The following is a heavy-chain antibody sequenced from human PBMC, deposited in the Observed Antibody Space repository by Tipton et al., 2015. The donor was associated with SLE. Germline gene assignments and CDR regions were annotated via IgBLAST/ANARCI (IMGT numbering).Heavy chain of an antibody. CDR1: DGSISSSSYY. Sequence: TLSLICTVSDGSISSSSYYWGWIRQPPGKGLEWIGRIYYSGSSYYNPSLKSRVTISVDTSKNQFSLKLSSVTAADTAVYYCARDPNGGYGSFDYWGLGALVTVSS. V-gene: IGHV4-39*07. J-gene: IGHJ4*02. D-gene: IGHD7-27*01. CDR3: ARDPNGGYGSFDY. CDR2: IYYSGSS.